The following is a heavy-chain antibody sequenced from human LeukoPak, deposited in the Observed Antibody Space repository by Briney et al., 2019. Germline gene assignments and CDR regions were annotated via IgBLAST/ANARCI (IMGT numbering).Heavy chain of an antibody. CDR2: IYPDGST. D-gene: IGHD4-17*01. CDR1: GLTVTDNY. CDR3: ARTNPVYGDYDY. V-gene: IGHV3-53*01. J-gene: IGHJ4*02. Sequence: PGGSLRLSCAVSGLTVTDNYMSWVRQAPGKGLEWVSVIYPDGSTYHADSVKGRFTISSDNSKNTLFLLMNSLRADDTAVYHCARTNPVYGDYDYWGQGTLVTVSS.